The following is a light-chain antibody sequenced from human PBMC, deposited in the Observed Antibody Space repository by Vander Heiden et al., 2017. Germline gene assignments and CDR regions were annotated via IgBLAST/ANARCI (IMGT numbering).Light chain of an antibody. CDR2: DGR. Sequence: SARTQPASVSGSHGQSNTISCPGTSRDVGGYNYVSWYQQHPGKAHIVIIYDGRNRTSGGANRFSGQKAGNTATRTIAGLQAEVEAYYYCSAYTSSSNLFGGGTKLTVL. CDR3: SAYTSSSNL. J-gene: IGLJ2*01. V-gene: IGLV2-14*01. CDR1: SRDVGGYNY.